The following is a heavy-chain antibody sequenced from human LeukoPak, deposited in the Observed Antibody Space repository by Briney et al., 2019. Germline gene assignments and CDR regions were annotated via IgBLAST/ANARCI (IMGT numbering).Heavy chain of an antibody. J-gene: IGHJ4*02. CDR1: GFTFSNHN. Sequence: PGGSLRLSCAASGFTFSNHNMDWVRQAPGKGLEWISYISGRGEAIFYADFVQGRFTISRDNAKNSIYLQMNGLTAEDTAVYYCARTYGSGSLDYGGQGTLVTVSS. CDR2: ISGRGEAI. V-gene: IGHV3-48*01. CDR3: ARTYGSGSLDY. D-gene: IGHD2-15*01.